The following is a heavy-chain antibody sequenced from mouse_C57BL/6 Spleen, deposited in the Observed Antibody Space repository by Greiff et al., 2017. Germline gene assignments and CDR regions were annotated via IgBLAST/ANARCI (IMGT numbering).Heavy chain of an antibody. Sequence: VQLQQSGAELVRPGASVKLSCTAYGFNLQDDYMHWVKQRPEQGLEWIGWIDPENGDTEYASKFQGKATIKADTSANTAYLQLSSLTSEDTAVYDCTTFYAGDYWGQGTSVTVSS. CDR3: TTFYAGDY. J-gene: IGHJ4*01. CDR1: GFNLQDDY. CDR2: IDPENGDT. V-gene: IGHV14-4*01. D-gene: IGHD1-1*01.